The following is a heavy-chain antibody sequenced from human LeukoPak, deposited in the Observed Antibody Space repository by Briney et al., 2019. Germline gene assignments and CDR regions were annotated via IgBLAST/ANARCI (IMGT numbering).Heavy chain of an antibody. D-gene: IGHD6-13*01. V-gene: IGHV6-1*01. J-gene: IGHJ2*01. CDR3: ARGPAGTFDL. CDR2: TYYRSKWYN. CDR1: GDSFSSNSAA. Sequence: SHTLSLTCALSGDSFSSNSAAWHWIRQSPARGLEWLGRTYYRSKWYNDYAVSVKSRITINPDTSKNQFSLQLNSVTPEDTAVYYCARGPAGTFDLWGRGTLVTVSS.